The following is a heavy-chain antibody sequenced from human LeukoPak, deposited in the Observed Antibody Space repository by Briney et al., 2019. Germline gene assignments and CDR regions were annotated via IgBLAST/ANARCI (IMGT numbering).Heavy chain of an antibody. CDR1: GYTFTSYG. J-gene: IGHJ4*02. Sequence: ASVKVSCKASGYTFTSYGISWVRQAPGQGLEWMGWISAYNGNTNYAQKLQGRVTMTTDTSTSTAYMELRSLRSDDTAVYYCARDFPFTVTTKTGGDYWGQGTLVTVSS. V-gene: IGHV1-18*01. CDR3: ARDFPFTVTTKTGGDY. CDR2: ISAYNGNT. D-gene: IGHD4-17*01.